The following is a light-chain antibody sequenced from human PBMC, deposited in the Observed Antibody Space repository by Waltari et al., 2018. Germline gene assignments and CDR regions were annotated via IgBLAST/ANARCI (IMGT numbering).Light chain of an antibody. CDR1: PSDIGGYAH. CDR3: SSYVGNINLRV. J-gene: IGLJ3*02. V-gene: IGLV2-8*01. CDR2: DVT. Sequence: ALTQPPSASGSPGQSVTLSCTGTPSDIGGYAHVPWYHKHPGKAPTLLIYDVTERPSGVSGRFSGSKSGNRASLTVSALQPEDEATYFCSSYVGNINLRVFGGGTQLTVL.